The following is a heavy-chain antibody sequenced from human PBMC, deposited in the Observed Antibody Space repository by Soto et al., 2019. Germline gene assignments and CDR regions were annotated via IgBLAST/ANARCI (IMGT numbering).Heavy chain of an antibody. J-gene: IGHJ6*03. CDR1: GGSIRSGGYY. Sequence: SETLSLTCTVSGGSIRSGGYYWSWIRQHPGKGLEYIGYISYSGSTYYNPSLRSRVTMSVDTSKNHFSLNLNSVTAADSAVYYCARAGSSWYDYYYYMDVWGKGTTVTVSS. V-gene: IGHV4-31*03. D-gene: IGHD6-13*01. CDR3: ARAGSSWYDYYYYMDV. CDR2: ISYSGST.